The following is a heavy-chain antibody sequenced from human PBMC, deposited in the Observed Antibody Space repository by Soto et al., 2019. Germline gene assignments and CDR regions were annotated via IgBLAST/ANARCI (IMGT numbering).Heavy chain of an antibody. CDR2: IKSKTDGGTT. J-gene: IGHJ4*02. Sequence: GGSLRLSCAASGFTFSNAWMNWVRQAPGKGLEWVGRIKSKTDGGTTDHAAPVKGRFTISRDDSKNTLYLQMNSLRAEDTAVYYCARDLFSPAADYDVDYWGQGTLVTVSS. D-gene: IGHD4-17*01. V-gene: IGHV3-15*07. CDR1: GFTFSNAW. CDR3: ARDLFSPAADYDVDY.